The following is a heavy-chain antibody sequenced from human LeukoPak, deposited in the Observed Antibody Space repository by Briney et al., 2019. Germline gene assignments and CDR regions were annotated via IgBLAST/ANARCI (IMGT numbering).Heavy chain of an antibody. J-gene: IGHJ6*04. CDR3: AELGITTIGGV. CDR1: GFTFSSYE. V-gene: IGHV3-48*03. CDR2: ISSSGSTI. D-gene: IGHD3-10*02. Sequence: GSLRLSRAASGFTFSSYEMNWVREAPGKGLEWVSYISSSGSTIYYADSVKGRFTISRDNAKNSLYLQMNSLRAEDTAVYYCAELGITTIGGVWGKGTTVTISS.